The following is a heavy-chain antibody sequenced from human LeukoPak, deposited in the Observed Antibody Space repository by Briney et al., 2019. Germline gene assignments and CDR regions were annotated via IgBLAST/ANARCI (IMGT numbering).Heavy chain of an antibody. Sequence: SETLSLTCTVSSGSISSYYWSWIRQPPGKGLEWIGYINYSGSTNYNPSLKSRVTISVDRSMNQFSLKLTSVTAADTAVYYCARLGRAFDFWGQGTMVTASS. CDR1: SGSISSYY. CDR3: ARLGRAFDF. J-gene: IGHJ3*01. D-gene: IGHD7-27*01. CDR2: INYSGST. V-gene: IGHV4-59*01.